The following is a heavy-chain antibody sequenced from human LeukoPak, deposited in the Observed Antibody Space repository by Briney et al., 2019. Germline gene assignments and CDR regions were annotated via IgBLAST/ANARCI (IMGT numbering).Heavy chain of an antibody. Sequence: PGGSLRLSCAASGFTFSSFWMTWVRQAPGKGLEWVANIRQDGGETYYVDSVKGRFTISRDNAKTSLYLQVTSLRAEDAAVYYCARRYHFDSSGLHWRSPFDIWGQGTMVAVSS. CDR1: GFTFSSFW. D-gene: IGHD3-22*01. CDR2: IRQDGGET. V-gene: IGHV3-7*01. J-gene: IGHJ3*02. CDR3: ARRYHFDSSGLHWRSPFDI.